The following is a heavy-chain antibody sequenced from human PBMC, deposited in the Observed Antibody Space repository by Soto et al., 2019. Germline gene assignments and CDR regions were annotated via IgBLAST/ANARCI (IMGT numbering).Heavy chain of an antibody. V-gene: IGHV4-31*03. CDR3: ATIQLGPNWFDP. D-gene: IGHD2-2*01. CDR1: GGSISSGGYY. CDR2: IYYSGST. J-gene: IGHJ5*02. Sequence: SETLSLTCTVSGGSISSGGYYWSWIRQHPGKGLEWIGYIYYSGSTYYNPSLKSRITISVDTSKNQFSLKLSSVTAADTAVYYCATIQLGPNWFDPWGQGTLVAVSS.